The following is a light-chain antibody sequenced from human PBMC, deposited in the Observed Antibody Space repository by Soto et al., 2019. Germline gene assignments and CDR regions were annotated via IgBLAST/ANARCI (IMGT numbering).Light chain of an antibody. Sequence: EIVLTQSTGTLSFSPGERATVSCRASQIVSGSYLAWYQQKPGQAPRLLIYGASNRATGIPDRFSGSGSGTDFTLTISRLEPEDFAVYYCQQYGSSGTFGQGTKVDIK. CDR2: GAS. CDR1: QIVSGSY. V-gene: IGKV3-20*01. CDR3: QQYGSSGT. J-gene: IGKJ1*01.